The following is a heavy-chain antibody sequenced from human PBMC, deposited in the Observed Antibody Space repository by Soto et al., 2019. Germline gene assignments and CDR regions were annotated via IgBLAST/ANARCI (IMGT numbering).Heavy chain of an antibody. J-gene: IGHJ5*02. CDR3: ARLNHDDSGGYYYLDWLDP. D-gene: IGHD3-22*01. Sequence: LSLTCTVSGGSISSYYWSWIRQPPGKGLEWIGYIYYSGSTNYNPSLKSRVTISVDKSKNQFSLKLSSVTAADTAVYYCARLNHDDSGGYYYLDWLDPWGQGTLVTVSS. V-gene: IGHV4-59*12. CDR1: GGSISSYY. CDR2: IYYSGST.